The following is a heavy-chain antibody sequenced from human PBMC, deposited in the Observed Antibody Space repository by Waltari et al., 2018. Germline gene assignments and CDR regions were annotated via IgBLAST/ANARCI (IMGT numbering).Heavy chain of an antibody. CDR1: GGSITNTKPS. Sequence: QLQLQESGPGLVKPSETLSLTCSVSGGSITNTKPSWGWIRQPPGQGLGWIGTMSYLWATYSSPSLKSRFTISRDTSTNQLSLKLGSVTAADTAMYYCATYIGASVGTAAFDVWGQGTMVTVSS. CDR2: MSYLWAT. V-gene: IGHV4-39*01. CDR3: ATYIGASVGTAAFDV. D-gene: IGHD5-12*01. J-gene: IGHJ3*01.